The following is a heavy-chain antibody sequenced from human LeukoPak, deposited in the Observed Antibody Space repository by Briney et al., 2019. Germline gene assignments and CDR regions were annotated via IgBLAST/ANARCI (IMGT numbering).Heavy chain of an antibody. CDR3: AKAAGTGYSSGWPHPLLDY. CDR2: ISSNGGST. CDR1: GFTFSSYA. D-gene: IGHD6-19*01. V-gene: IGHV3-64*01. J-gene: IGHJ4*02. Sequence: PGGSLRLSCAASGFTFSSYAMHWVRQAPGKGLEYVSAISSNGGSTYYANSVKGRFTISRDNSKNTLYLQMGSLRAEDTAVYYCAKAAGTGYSSGWPHPLLDYWGQGTLVTVSS.